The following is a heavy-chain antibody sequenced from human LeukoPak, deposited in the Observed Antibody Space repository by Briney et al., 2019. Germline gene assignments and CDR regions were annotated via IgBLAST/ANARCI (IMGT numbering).Heavy chain of an antibody. CDR3: AKVRSRYYDFWSGYYVDY. Sequence: GGSLRLSCAASGFTFSSYAMSWVRQAPGKGLGWVSAISGSGGSTYYADSVKGRFTISRDNSKNTLYLQMNSLRAEDTAVYYCAKVRSRYYDFWSGYYVDYWGQGTLVTVSS. CDR2: ISGSGGST. J-gene: IGHJ4*02. D-gene: IGHD3-3*01. V-gene: IGHV3-23*01. CDR1: GFTFSSYA.